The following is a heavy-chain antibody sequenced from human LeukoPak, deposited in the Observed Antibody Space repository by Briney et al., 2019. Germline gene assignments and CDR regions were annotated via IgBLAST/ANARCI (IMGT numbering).Heavy chain of an antibody. V-gene: IGHV4-59*08. Sequence: PSETLSLTCTVSGGSISSYYWSWIRQPPGKGLEWIGYIYYSGSTNYNPSLKSRVTISVDTSKNQFSLKLSSVTAADTAVYYCAGTEARYCSGGSCYSGIDYWGQGTLVTVSS. CDR1: GGSISSYY. D-gene: IGHD2-15*01. CDR2: IYYSGST. J-gene: IGHJ4*02. CDR3: AGTEARYCSGGSCYSGIDY.